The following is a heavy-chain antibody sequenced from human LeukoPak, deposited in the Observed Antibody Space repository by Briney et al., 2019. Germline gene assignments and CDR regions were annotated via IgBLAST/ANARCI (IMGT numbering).Heavy chain of an antibody. D-gene: IGHD3-22*01. J-gene: IGHJ3*02. CDR1: GFTFDDYG. Sequence: PGGSLRLSCAASGFTFDDYGMSWVRQAPGKGLEWVHGINWNGGSTGYADSVKGRFTISRDNAKNSLYLQMNSLRAEDTALYYCARSYDSTLLGAFDIWGQGTMVTVSS. CDR2: INWNGGST. V-gene: IGHV3-20*04. CDR3: ARSYDSTLLGAFDI.